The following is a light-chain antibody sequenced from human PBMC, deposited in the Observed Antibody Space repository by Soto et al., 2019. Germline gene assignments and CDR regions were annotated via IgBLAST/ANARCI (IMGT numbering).Light chain of an antibody. CDR3: LLSYNAARV. V-gene: IGLV7-46*01. CDR1: TGAVTSNHH. Sequence: QAVVTQEPSRTVSPGGTGTLTCGSSTGAVTSNHHPYWFQQKAGQAPRTLIYDTSNKHSWTPARFSGSLLGDKAALTLSGAQPEDEAQYYCLLSYNAARVFGGGTKLTVL. J-gene: IGLJ2*01. CDR2: DTS.